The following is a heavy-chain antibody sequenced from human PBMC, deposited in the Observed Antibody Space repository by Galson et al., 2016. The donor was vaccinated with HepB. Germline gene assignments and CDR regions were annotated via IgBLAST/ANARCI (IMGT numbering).Heavy chain of an antibody. V-gene: IGHV3-23*01. CDR2: ISRSGDST. Sequence: SLRLSCAASGFTFSNYGMTWVRQAPGKGLEVVSSISRSGDSTDYADSVKGRFTISRDNSRSMLFLEMNGLKAEDTGIYYCVRGSTAPDVWGKGTTVTVSS. CDR3: VRGSTAPDV. CDR1: GFTFSNYG. D-gene: IGHD3-16*01. J-gene: IGHJ6*04.